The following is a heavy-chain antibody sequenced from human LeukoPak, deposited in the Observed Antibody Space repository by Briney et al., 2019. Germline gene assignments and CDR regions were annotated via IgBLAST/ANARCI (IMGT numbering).Heavy chain of an antibody. V-gene: IGHV4-59*01. Sequence: KPSETLSLTCTVSGGSISSYYWSWIRQPPGKGLEWIGYIYYSGSTNYNPSLKSRVTISVDTSKNQFSLKLSSVTAADTAVYYCARGGPYCGGDCYSDWGQGTLVTVSS. CDR2: IYYSGST. CDR1: GGSISSYY. J-gene: IGHJ4*02. CDR3: ARGGPYCGGDCYSD. D-gene: IGHD2-21*02.